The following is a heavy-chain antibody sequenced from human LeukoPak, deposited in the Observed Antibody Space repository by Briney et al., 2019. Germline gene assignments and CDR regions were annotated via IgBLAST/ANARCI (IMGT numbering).Heavy chain of an antibody. Sequence: GGSLRLSCAASGFTFSSHSMNWVRQAPGKGLEWVSYISSSSSSTIYYADSVKGRFTISRDNAKNSLYLQMNSLRAEDTAVYYCARGAYYYEDWGQGTLVTVSS. CDR3: ARGAYYYED. V-gene: IGHV3-48*01. CDR2: ISSSSSSTI. J-gene: IGHJ4*02. D-gene: IGHD3-22*01. CDR1: GFTFSSHS.